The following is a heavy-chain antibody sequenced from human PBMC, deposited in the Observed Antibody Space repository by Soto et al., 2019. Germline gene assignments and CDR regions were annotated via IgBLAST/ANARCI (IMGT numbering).Heavy chain of an antibody. CDR3: AKGMTPVGGYDFEY. J-gene: IGHJ4*02. CDR2: IAGSSGTT. Sequence: EVQLLDSGGGLAQPGGSLRLSCVASGFTFSTSAMSWVRQAPGKGLEWVSVIAGSSGTTKYADSVKGRFTISRDNSKNTVFLQMNSLRDEDTAIYYCAKGMTPVGGYDFEYWGQGTVVTVSS. CDR1: GFTFSTSA. D-gene: IGHD3-16*01. V-gene: IGHV3-23*01.